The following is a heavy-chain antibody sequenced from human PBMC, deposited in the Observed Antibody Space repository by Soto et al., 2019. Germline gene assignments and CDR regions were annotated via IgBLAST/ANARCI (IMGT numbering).Heavy chain of an antibody. CDR1: GGTFSSYA. V-gene: IGHV1-69*12. CDR3: ARARTTPPYCYGMDV. CDR2: IIPIFGTA. J-gene: IGHJ6*02. D-gene: IGHD1-1*01. Sequence: QVQLVQSGAEVKKPGSSVKVSCKASGGTFSSYAISWVRQAPGQGLEWMGGIIPIFGTANYAQKLQGRVTNTADESKSTAHMELSSLRSEDTAVYYCARARTTPPYCYGMDVWGQGTTVTVSS.